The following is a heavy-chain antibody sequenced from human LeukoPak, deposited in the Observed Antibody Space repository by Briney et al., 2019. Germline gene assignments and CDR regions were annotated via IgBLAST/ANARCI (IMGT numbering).Heavy chain of an antibody. J-gene: IGHJ3*02. D-gene: IGHD3-22*01. V-gene: IGHV3-21*01. CDR2: ISSSSSYI. CDR1: GFTFSSYS. Sequence: GGSLRLSCAASGFTFSSYSMNWVRQAPGKGLEWVSSISSSSSYIYYADSVKGRFTISRDNAKNTLYLQMNSLRAEDTAVYYCARYQDSSGYYYDDAFDNWGQGTMVTVSS. CDR3: ARYQDSSGYYYDDAFDN.